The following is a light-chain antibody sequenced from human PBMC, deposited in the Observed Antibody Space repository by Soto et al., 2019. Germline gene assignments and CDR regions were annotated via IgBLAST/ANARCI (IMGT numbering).Light chain of an antibody. J-gene: IGLJ2*01. CDR2: LEGSGSY. CDR1: SGHSSYI. Sequence: QPVLTQSSSASASLGSSVKLTCTLSSGHSSYIIAWHQQQPGKAPRYLMKLEGSGSYNKGSGDPDRFSGSSSGADRYLTISNLQVEDEANYYCETWDSNTRVFGGGTKLTVL. CDR3: ETWDSNTRV. V-gene: IGLV4-60*02.